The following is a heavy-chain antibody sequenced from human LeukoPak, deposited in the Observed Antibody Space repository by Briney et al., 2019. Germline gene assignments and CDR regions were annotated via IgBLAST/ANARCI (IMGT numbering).Heavy chain of an antibody. CDR2: ISAYNGNT. V-gene: IGHV1-18*01. CDR1: GYTFTSYG. Sequence: ASVKVSCKASGYTFTSYGISWVRQAPGQGLEWMGWISAYNGNTNYAQKLQGRVTMTTDTSTSTAYMELRSLRSDDTAVYYCARFNARYSSSWYYFEYYMDVWGKGTTVTVSS. J-gene: IGHJ6*03. CDR3: ARFNARYSSSWYYFEYYMDV. D-gene: IGHD6-13*01.